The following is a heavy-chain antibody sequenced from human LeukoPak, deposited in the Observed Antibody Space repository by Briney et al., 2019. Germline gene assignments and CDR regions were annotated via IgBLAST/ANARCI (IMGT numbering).Heavy chain of an antibody. CDR2: ISYVGGTT. V-gene: IGHV3-23*01. J-gene: IGHJ3*02. D-gene: IGHD4-11*01. Sequence: GGSLRLSCPASGFTFSNYAMGWVRQAPGRGLDWVSSISYVGGTTYHADSVKGRFTISRDGSENTLYLQMHSLRAEDTAIYYCAKGYRDDYIAFDMWGQGTVVTVS. CDR1: GFTFSNYA. CDR3: AKGYRDDYIAFDM.